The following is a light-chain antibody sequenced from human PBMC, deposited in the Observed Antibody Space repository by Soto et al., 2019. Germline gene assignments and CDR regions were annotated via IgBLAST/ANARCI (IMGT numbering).Light chain of an antibody. CDR1: QSVSSSY. J-gene: IGKJ5*01. CDR3: QQRSSWPIT. CDR2: GAS. Sequence: EIVLTQSPVTLSLSPGERATLYCRASQSVSSSYLAWYQQKPGQAPRLLIYGASSRATGIPDRFSGSGSGADFTLTISTLEPEDFAVYYCQQRSSWPITFGQGTRLEIK. V-gene: IGKV3D-20*02.